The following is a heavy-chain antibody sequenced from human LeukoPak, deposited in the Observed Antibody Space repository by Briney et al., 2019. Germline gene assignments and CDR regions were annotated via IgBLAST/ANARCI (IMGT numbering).Heavy chain of an antibody. J-gene: IGHJ5*02. V-gene: IGHV1-46*01. D-gene: IGHD7-27*01. CDR2: IKPSGGSK. CDR3: ARDRVWGPPAIWFDP. CDR1: GYTFTIYY. Sequence: SVKVSCKASGYTFTIYYMHWVRQAPGQGLEWMGIIKPSGGSKSYAQKFQGRVTMTRDMSTSTVYMELSSLRSEDTAVYYCARDRVWGPPAIWFDPWGQGTLVTVS.